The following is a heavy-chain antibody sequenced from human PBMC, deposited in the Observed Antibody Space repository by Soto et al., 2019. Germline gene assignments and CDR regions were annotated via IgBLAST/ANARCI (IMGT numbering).Heavy chain of an antibody. J-gene: IGHJ6*02. CDR1: GFTFSSYW. Sequence: EVQLVESGGGLVQPGASLRLSCAASGFTFSSYWMSWVRQAPGKGLEWVANIKQDGSEKYYVDSVKGRFTISRDNAKNSLYLQMNSLRAEDTAVYYCARGGGYSYGYYYYYGMDVWGQGTTVTVSS. CDR2: IKQDGSEK. D-gene: IGHD5-18*01. V-gene: IGHV3-7*05. CDR3: ARGGGYSYGYYYYYGMDV.